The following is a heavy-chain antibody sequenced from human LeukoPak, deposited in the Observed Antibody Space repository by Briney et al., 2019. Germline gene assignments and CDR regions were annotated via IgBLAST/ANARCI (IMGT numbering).Heavy chain of an antibody. D-gene: IGHD3-10*01. CDR3: FFGSGNYLPFDY. V-gene: IGHV4-39*01. J-gene: IGHJ4*02. Sequence: SETLSLTCTVSGGSISSSTYYWGWIRQPPGKGLEWIGSIYYSGSTYYNPSLKSRVTISVDTSKKQFSLKLSSVTAADTAVYYFFFGSGNYLPFDYWGQGTLVTVSS. CDR2: IYYSGST. CDR1: GGSISSSTYY.